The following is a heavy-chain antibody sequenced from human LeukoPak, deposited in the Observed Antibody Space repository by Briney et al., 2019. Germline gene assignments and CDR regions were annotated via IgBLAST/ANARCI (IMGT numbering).Heavy chain of an antibody. D-gene: IGHD6-19*01. Sequence: ASVRVSCKASGYTFTGYYMHWVRQAPGQGLEWMGWINPNSGGTNYAQKFQGRVTMTRDTSISTAYMELSRLRSDDTAVYYCARDANSSGGNGFDPWGQGTLVTVSS. CDR2: INPNSGGT. J-gene: IGHJ5*02. V-gene: IGHV1-2*02. CDR1: GYTFTGYY. CDR3: ARDANSSGGNGFDP.